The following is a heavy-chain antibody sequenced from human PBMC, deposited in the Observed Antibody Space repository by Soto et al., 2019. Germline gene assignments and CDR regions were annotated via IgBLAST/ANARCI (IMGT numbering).Heavy chain of an antibody. CDR3: ATIWFGELSDAFDI. J-gene: IGHJ3*02. Sequence: SVKVSCKASGYTFTSYGISWVRQAPGQGLEWMGWISAYNGNTNYAQKLQGRVTMTTDTSTGTAYMELRSLRSDDTAVYYCATIWFGELSDAFDIWGQGTMVTVSS. V-gene: IGHV1-18*01. CDR2: ISAYNGNT. CDR1: GYTFTSYG. D-gene: IGHD3-10*01.